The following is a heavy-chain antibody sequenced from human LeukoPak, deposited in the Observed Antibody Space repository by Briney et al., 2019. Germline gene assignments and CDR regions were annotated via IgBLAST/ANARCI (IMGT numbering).Heavy chain of an antibody. CDR2: IYSGGST. CDR3: GSYRYGSSFAFSI. D-gene: IGHD3-16*02. Sequence: PGGSLTLLSTASGFPEWTKYEGGVRQAPGKGLEWVSIIYSGGSTYYADSVKGRFTISRDNSRNTLYLQMNSLRAEDTAVYYCGSYRYGSSFAFSIWVPRTMVTVSS. CDR1: GFPEWTKY. J-gene: IGHJ3*02. V-gene: IGHV3-66*01.